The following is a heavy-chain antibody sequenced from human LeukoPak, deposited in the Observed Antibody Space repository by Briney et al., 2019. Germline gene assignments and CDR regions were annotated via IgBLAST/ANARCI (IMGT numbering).Heavy chain of an antibody. D-gene: IGHD6-19*01. CDR2: ISGSGGST. CDR1: GFPFMSYG. CDR3: AKERKYSSGWYRTNWFDP. Sequence: GGSLELSCGASGFPFMSYGMRGVRQAPGKGREGVSAISGSGGSTYYADSGKGRFTISRDNSKNTLDRQMNTLRAEDTAVYYCAKERKYSSGWYRTNWFDPWGQGTLVTVSS. J-gene: IGHJ5*02. V-gene: IGHV3-23*01.